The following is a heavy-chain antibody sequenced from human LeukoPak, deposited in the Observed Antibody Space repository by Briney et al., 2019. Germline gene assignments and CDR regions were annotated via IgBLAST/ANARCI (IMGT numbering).Heavy chain of an antibody. D-gene: IGHD3-3*01. Sequence: PSETLSLTCIVSGGSMRSYYWNWIRQTPGKGLEWIGYIYHTGSIKYNPSLESRVSISMDTSKNQISLTLKSLTAADTAVYYCARDRSEWSAEDNWFDHWGRGTLVTVSS. CDR2: IYHTGSI. V-gene: IGHV4-59*01. CDR3: ARDRSEWSAEDNWFDH. CDR1: GGSMRSYY. J-gene: IGHJ5*02.